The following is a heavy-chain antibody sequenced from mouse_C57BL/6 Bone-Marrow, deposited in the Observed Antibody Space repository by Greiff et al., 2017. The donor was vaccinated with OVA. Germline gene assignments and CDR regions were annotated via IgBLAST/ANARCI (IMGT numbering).Heavy chain of an antibody. V-gene: IGHV1-26*01. CDR2: INPNNGGT. J-gene: IGHJ3*01. CDR3: ARWGDYVAY. CDR1: GYTFTDYY. Sequence: EVQLQQSGPELVKPGASVKISCKASGYTFTDYYMNWVKQSHGKSLEWIGDINPNNGGTSYNQKFKGKATLTVDKSSSTAYMKLRSLTSEDSAVYYCARWGDYVAYWGQGTLVTVSA. D-gene: IGHD2-4*01.